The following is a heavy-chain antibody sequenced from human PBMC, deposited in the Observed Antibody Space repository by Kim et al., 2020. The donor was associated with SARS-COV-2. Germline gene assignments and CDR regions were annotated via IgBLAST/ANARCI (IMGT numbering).Heavy chain of an antibody. D-gene: IGHD1-26*01. Sequence: SETLSLTCTVSGASIRSYYWSWIRQPPGKGLEWIGNIYYSGSTNYNPSLKSRVTISVDTSKNQFSLKLISVTAADTAVYYCARHVFIDTDYFDYWGQGTL. CDR1: GASIRSYY. J-gene: IGHJ4*02. CDR2: IYYSGST. CDR3: ARHVFIDTDYFDY. V-gene: IGHV4-59*08.